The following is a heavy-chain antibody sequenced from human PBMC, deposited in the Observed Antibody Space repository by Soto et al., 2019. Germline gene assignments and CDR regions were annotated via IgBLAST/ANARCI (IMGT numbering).Heavy chain of an antibody. V-gene: IGHV4-39*01. CDR3: ARHVPGYCSSTSCYTGDYGMDV. J-gene: IGHJ6*02. CDR1: GGSISSSSYY. D-gene: IGHD2-2*03. CDR2: IYYSWST. Sequence: SETLSLTCTVSGGSISSSSYYWCWIRQPPGKGLEWIGSIYYSWSTYYNPSLKSRVTISVDTSKNQVSLKLSSVTAADTAVYYRARHVPGYCSSTSCYTGDYGMDVWGQGTTVTVSS.